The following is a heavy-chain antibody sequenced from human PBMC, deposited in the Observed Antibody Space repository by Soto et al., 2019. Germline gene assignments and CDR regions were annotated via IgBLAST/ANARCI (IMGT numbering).Heavy chain of an antibody. D-gene: IGHD3-22*01. CDR3: AHRRSHYYDSSGYYSFEGWFDP. CDR1: GFSLSTSGVG. J-gene: IGHJ5*02. V-gene: IGHV2-5*02. Sequence: QITLKESGPTLVKPTQTLTLTCTFSGFSLSTSGVGVGWIRQPPGKALEWLALIYWDDDKRYSPSLKSRLTINKDTSKNQVVLTMTNMDPVDTATYYCAHRRSHYYDSSGYYSFEGWFDPWGQGTLVTVSS. CDR2: IYWDDDK.